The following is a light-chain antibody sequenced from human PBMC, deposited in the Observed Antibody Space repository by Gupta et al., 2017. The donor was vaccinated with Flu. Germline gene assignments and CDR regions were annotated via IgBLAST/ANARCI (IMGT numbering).Light chain of an antibody. CDR2: AAS. J-gene: IGKJ3*01. V-gene: IGKV1-39*01. CDR3: QESYNTPLFT. CDR1: QNIRSY. Sequence: DRVTITCRASQNIRSYLNWYQQKPGKAPNLLIYAASTLQSGVPSRFSGSGSGTDFTLTISSLQPEDFATYYCQESYNTPLFTFGPGTKVEMK.